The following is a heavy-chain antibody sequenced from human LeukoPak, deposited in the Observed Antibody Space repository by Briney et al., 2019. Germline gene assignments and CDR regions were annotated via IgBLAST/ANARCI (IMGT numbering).Heavy chain of an antibody. CDR1: GGSINNFY. J-gene: IGHJ5*02. CDR3: ARKSLDFWSGFWFDP. D-gene: IGHD3-3*01. Sequence: SETLSLTCSVSGGSINNFYWTWIRQPAGKGLEWIGRIYATGDTNYNPSLKSRVTLSVDTSKNQFSLKLSSVTAADTAVYYCARKSLDFWSGFWFDPWGQGTLVTVSS. V-gene: IGHV4-4*07. CDR2: IYATGDT.